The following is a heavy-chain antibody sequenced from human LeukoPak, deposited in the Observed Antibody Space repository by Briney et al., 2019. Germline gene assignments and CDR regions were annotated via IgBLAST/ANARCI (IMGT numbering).Heavy chain of an antibody. CDR3: ARSNPNRNALDL. CDR1: GFTLSSYL. Sequence: GGSLRLSCAASGFTLSSYLMSWVRQAPGRGLEWVANINKDGSEETYLDSVKGRFTVSRDNAENSLFLQMNSLRGDDTAVYYCARSNPNRNALDLWGQGTMVTISS. CDR2: INKDGSEE. V-gene: IGHV3-7*01. J-gene: IGHJ3*01. D-gene: IGHD1-14*01.